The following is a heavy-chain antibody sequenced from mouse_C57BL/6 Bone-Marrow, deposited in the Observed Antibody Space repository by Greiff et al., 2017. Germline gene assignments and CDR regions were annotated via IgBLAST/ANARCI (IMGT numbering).Heavy chain of an antibody. CDR2: ISNLAYSI. CDR3: ARRSYDWYFDV. D-gene: IGHD1-1*01. V-gene: IGHV5-15*01. CDR1: GFTFSDYG. J-gene: IGHJ1*03. Sequence: EVKVVESGGGLVQPGGSLKLSCAASGFTFSDYGMAWVRPAPRKGPEWVAFISNLAYSIYYADTVTGRFTISRENAKTTLYLDMSSLRSEDTAMYYCARRSYDWYFDVWGTGTTVTVSS.